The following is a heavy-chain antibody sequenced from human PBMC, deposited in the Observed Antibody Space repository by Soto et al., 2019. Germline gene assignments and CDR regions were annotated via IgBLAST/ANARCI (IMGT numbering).Heavy chain of an antibody. CDR2: ISGSGGST. CDR1: GFTFSSHA. V-gene: IGHV3-23*01. J-gene: IGHJ4*02. Sequence: PGGSLRLSCAVSGFTFSSHAMSWVRQAPGKGLEWVSIISGSGGSTYYADSVKGRFTISRDNSKNTLYLQMNSLRAEDTAVYHCAKDQAGSDYDILTGLDYWGQGTLVTVSS. CDR3: AKDQAGSDYDILTGLDY. D-gene: IGHD3-9*01.